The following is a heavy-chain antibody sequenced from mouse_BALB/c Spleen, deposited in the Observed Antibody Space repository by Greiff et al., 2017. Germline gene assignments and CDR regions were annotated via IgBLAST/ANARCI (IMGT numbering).Heavy chain of an antibody. CDR2: ISYDGSN. CDR3: AIGPGLYWYFDV. V-gene: IGHV3-6*02. CDR1: GYSITSGYY. Sequence: EVQLQESGPGLVKPSQSLSLTCSVTGYSITSGYYWNWIRQFPGNKLEWMGYISYDGSNNYNPSLKNRISITRDTSKNQFFLKLNSVTTEDTATYYCAIGPGLYWYFDVWGAGTTVTVSS. J-gene: IGHJ1*01.